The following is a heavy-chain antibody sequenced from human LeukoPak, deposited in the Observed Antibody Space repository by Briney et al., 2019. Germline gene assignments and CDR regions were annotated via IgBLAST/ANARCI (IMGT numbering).Heavy chain of an antibody. V-gene: IGHV3-9*01. J-gene: IGHJ4*02. CDR1: GFTFDDYA. D-gene: IGHD5-18*01. Sequence: PGGSLRLSCAASGFTFDDYAMHRVRQAPGKGLEWVSGISWNSGSIGYADSVKGRFTISRDNAKNSLYLQMNSLRVEDTAVYYCARGVPLYGYHYGLDYWGQGTLVTVSS. CDR2: ISWNSGSI. CDR3: ARGVPLYGYHYGLDY.